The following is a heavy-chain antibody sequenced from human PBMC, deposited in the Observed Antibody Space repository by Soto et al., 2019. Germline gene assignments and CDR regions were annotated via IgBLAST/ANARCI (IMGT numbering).Heavy chain of an antibody. J-gene: IGHJ3*02. CDR2: IYYSATT. V-gene: IGHV4-59*01. Sequence: SATLSLPYTVSDATIIRYYGSWIRPPPGKDMMCIGYIYYSATTNYNPSLKSRVTISVDTSKNQFSLKLSCVTAADTAVYYCARDTQYSSSSNAFEIWGQGTLVT. D-gene: IGHD6-6*01. CDR3: ARDTQYSSSSNAFEI. CDR1: DATIIRYY.